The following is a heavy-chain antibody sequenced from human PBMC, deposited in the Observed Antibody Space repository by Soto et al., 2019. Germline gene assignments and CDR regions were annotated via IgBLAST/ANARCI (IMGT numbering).Heavy chain of an antibody. Sequence: VGSLRLSCAASGFTFSSYAMHWVRQAPGKGLEWVAVISYDGSNKYYADSVKGRFTISRDNSKNTLYLQMNSLRAEDTAVYYCAREANVGYSSGWNQDNWFDPWGQGTLVTVS. J-gene: IGHJ5*02. CDR2: ISYDGSNK. D-gene: IGHD6-19*01. CDR1: GFTFSSYA. V-gene: IGHV3-30-3*01. CDR3: AREANVGYSSGWNQDNWFDP.